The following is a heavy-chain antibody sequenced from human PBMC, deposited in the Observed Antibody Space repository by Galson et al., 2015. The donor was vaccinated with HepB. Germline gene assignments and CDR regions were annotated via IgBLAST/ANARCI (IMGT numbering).Heavy chain of an antibody. D-gene: IGHD3-9*01. CDR1: GYSFTSYW. V-gene: IGHV5-51*01. Sequence: SGAEVKKPGESLKISCKGSGYSFTSYWIGWVRQMPGKGLEWMGIIYPGDSDTRYSPSFQGQVTISADKSISTAYLQWSSLKASDTAMYYCARQGEYLYDILNNYGMDVWGQGTTVTVSS. J-gene: IGHJ6*02. CDR3: ARQGEYLYDILNNYGMDV. CDR2: IYPGDSDT.